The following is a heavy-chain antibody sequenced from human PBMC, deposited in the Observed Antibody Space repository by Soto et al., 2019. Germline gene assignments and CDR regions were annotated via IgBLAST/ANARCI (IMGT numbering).Heavy chain of an antibody. D-gene: IGHD6-25*01. V-gene: IGHV4-59*01. Sequence: SETLSLTCPVSGGSMIAYYWNWMRQPPGKGLQWIGYTYYSGSTTYNPSLKSRVTISVDSSKNQFSLKLDSVTPADKAVYYCARVRGTAGKRYFDYWGPGTLGTASS. CDR1: GGSMIAYY. J-gene: IGHJ4*02. CDR3: ARVRGTAGKRYFDY. CDR2: TYYSGST.